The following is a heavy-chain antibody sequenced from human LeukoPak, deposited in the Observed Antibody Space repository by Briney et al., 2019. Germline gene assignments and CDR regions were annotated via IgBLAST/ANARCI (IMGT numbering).Heavy chain of an antibody. Sequence: PSETLSLTCSVSGGSMNTYYWSWIRQPAGEGLEWIGRIYSSGGTYYNPSLKSRVTVSIATSRNQFSLNLSSVTAADTAVYYCARGGADAYDVYYLDVWGTGTTVTVSS. CDR2: IYSSGGT. D-gene: IGHD5-12*01. V-gene: IGHV4-4*07. CDR1: GGSMNTYY. J-gene: IGHJ6*03. CDR3: ARGGADAYDVYYLDV.